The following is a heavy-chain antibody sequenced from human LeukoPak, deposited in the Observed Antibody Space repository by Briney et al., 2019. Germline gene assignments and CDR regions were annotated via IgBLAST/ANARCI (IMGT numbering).Heavy chain of an antibody. D-gene: IGHD1-26*01. J-gene: IGHJ5*02. V-gene: IGHV3-21*01. CDR2: ISSSSSYI. CDR1: GFTFSSYS. Sequence: GGSLRLSCAASGFTFSSYSMNWVRQAPGKGLEWASSISSSSSYIYYADSVKGRFTISRDNAKNSLYLQMNSLRAEDTAVYYCAKDQRRWELLGWFDPWGQGTLVTVSS. CDR3: AKDQRRWELLGWFDP.